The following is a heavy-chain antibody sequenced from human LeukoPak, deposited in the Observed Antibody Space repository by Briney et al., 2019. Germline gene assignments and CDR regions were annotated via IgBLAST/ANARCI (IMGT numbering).Heavy chain of an antibody. CDR3: VVVVGATRIDY. D-gene: IGHD2-15*01. V-gene: IGHV4-39*07. J-gene: IGHJ4*02. CDR1: GGSISSSSYY. Sequence: SETLSLTCTVSGGSISSSSYYWGWIRQPPGKGLEWIGSVYYSGSTYYNPSLKSRVTISVDTSKNQFSLKLSSVTAADTAVYYSVVVVGATRIDYWGQGTLVTVSS. CDR2: VYYSGST.